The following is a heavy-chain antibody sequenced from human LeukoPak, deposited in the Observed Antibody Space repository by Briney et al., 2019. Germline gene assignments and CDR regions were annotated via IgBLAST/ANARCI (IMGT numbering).Heavy chain of an antibody. CDR3: AKHRPYCGGDCYFSLDY. J-gene: IGHJ4*02. V-gene: IGHV3-23*01. CDR2: ISGSGGST. D-gene: IGHD2-21*02. CDR1: GFTFSSYA. Sequence: GGSLRLSCAASGFTFSSYAMSWVRQAPGKGLEWVSAISGSGGSTYYADSVKGRFTISRDNSKNTLYLQMNSLRAEDTAVYYCAKHRPYCGGDCYFSLDYWGQGTLVTASS.